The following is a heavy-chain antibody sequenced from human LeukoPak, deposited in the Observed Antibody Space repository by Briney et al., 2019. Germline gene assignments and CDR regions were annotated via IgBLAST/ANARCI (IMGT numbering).Heavy chain of an antibody. CDR1: GFTFSSYE. J-gene: IGHJ3*02. CDR2: IRRSGTAI. V-gene: IGHV3-48*03. Sequence: GXSLRLSCAASGFTFSSYEMNWVRQAPGKGLEWVSYIRRSGTAIYYADSVKGRFTISRDDAKNSLYLQMNSLRAEDTAVYYCARARMNAFDIWGQGTMVTVSS. CDR3: ARARMNAFDI. D-gene: IGHD2/OR15-2a*01.